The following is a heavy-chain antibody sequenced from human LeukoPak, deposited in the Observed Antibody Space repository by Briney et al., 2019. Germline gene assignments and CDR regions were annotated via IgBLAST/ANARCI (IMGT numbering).Heavy chain of an antibody. CDR2: IYYSGST. D-gene: IGHD6-13*01. J-gene: IGHJ5*02. CDR1: GGSISSYY. V-gene: IGHV4-59*08. CDR3: ARHVIAAAASPDFDP. Sequence: PSETLSLTCTVSGGSISSYYWSWIRQPPGKGLEWIGYIYYSGSTNYNPSLKSRVTISVDTSKNQFSLKLSSVTAADTAVYYCARHVIAAAASPDFDPWGQGTLVTVSS.